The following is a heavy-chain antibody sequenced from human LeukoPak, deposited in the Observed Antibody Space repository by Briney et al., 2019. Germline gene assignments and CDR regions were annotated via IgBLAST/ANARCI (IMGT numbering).Heavy chain of an antibody. CDR3: ARDRDGYLDY. D-gene: IGHD5-24*01. V-gene: IGHV4-59*01. Sequence: SETLSLTCTVSGGSNSSYYWSWIRQPPGKGLEWIGYIYYSGSTNYNPSLKSRVTISVDTSKNQFSLKLSSVTAADTAVYYCARDRDGYLDYWGQGTLVTVSS. J-gene: IGHJ4*02. CDR1: GGSNSSYY. CDR2: IYYSGST.